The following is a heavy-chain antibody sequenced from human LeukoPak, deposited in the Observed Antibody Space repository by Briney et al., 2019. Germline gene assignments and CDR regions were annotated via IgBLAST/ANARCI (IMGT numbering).Heavy chain of an antibody. D-gene: IGHD3-9*01. Sequence: WGSLRLSCAASGFTFSTYGMSWVRQAPGKGLEWVSAISGSGGSTYYADSVKGRFTISRDNSKNTLYLQMNSLRAEDTAVYYCAKLRYLDWSHLIDYWGQGTLVTVSS. CDR1: GFTFSTYG. J-gene: IGHJ4*02. V-gene: IGHV3-23*01. CDR2: ISGSGGST. CDR3: AKLRYLDWSHLIDY.